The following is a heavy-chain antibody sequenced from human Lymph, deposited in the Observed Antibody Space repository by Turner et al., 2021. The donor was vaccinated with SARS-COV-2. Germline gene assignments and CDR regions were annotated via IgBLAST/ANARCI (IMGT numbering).Heavy chain of an antibody. V-gene: IGHV1-24*01. CDR3: ATLKSNWKILTGRYYFDF. CDR2: FDPEDGET. J-gene: IGHJ4*02. Sequence: QVQLVQSGAEEKKPGASVKVSCKVSGSTLTELSIHWVRQAPGKGLEWMEGFDPEDGETIYAKKFQGRVNMTEDTSTDTAYMELSSLRSEDTAVYYCATLKSNWKILTGRYYFDFWGQGTLVTVSS. CDR1: GSTLTELS. D-gene: IGHD1-1*01.